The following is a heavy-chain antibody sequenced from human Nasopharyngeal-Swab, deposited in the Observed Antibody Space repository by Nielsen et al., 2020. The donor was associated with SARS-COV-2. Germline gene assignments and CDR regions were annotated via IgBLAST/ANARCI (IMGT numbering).Heavy chain of an antibody. CDR3: ARVWQQLVPYYYYYYMDV. CDR1: GGSLSSSNW. D-gene: IGHD6-13*01. CDR2: IYHSGST. Sequence: SETLSLTCAVSGGSLSSSNWWSWVRQPPGKGLEWIGEIYHSGSTNYNPSLKSRVTISVDKSKNQFSLKLSSVPAADTAVYYCARVWQQLVPYYYYYYMDVWGKGTTVTVSS. J-gene: IGHJ6*03. V-gene: IGHV4-4*02.